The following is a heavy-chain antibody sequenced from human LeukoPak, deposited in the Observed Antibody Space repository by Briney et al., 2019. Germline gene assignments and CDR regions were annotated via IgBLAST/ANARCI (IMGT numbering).Heavy chain of an antibody. Sequence: ASVKVSCKASGGTFSSYVISWVRQAPGQGLEWMGGIIPIFGTANYAQKFQGRVTVTADESTSTAYMELSSLRSEDTAVYYCARDIPLGYCSSTSCHAYYFDYWGQGTLVTVSS. J-gene: IGHJ4*02. CDR1: GGTFSSYV. CDR3: ARDIPLGYCSSTSCHAYYFDY. D-gene: IGHD2-2*01. V-gene: IGHV1-69*13. CDR2: IIPIFGTA.